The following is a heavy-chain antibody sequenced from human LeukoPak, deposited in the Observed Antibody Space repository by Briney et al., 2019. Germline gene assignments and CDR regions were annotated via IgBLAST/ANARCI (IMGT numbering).Heavy chain of an antibody. J-gene: IGHJ2*01. CDR2: INHSGST. D-gene: IGHD5-18*01. Sequence: SETLSLTCAVYGGSSSGYYWSWIRQPPGKGLEWIGEINHSGSTNYNPSLKSRVTISVDTSKNQFSLKLSSVTAADTAVYYCARVIRGYSQGWYFDLWGRGTLVTVPS. V-gene: IGHV4-34*01. CDR1: GGSSSGYY. CDR3: ARVIRGYSQGWYFDL.